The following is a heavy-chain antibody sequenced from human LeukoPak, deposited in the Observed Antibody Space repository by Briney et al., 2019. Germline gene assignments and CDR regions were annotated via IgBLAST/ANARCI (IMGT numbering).Heavy chain of an antibody. CDR1: GGSISSSSYY. Sequence: PSGSLSLTCTVSGGSISSSSYYWGWIRQPRGKGLEWIGSIYYSDSTYYNPSLRSRVTISVDTSKNQFSLKLTSVTAADTAVYYCASSPSGYWWNFDCWGQGTLVTV. J-gene: IGHJ4*02. D-gene: IGHD3-22*01. CDR3: ASSPSGYWWNFDC. CDR2: IYYSDST. V-gene: IGHV4-39*01.